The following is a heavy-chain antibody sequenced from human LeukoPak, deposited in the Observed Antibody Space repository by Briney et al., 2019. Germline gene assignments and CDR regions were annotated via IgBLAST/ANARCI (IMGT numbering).Heavy chain of an antibody. V-gene: IGHV3-53*01. CDR3: ARGIAAAGRYDY. Sequence: GGSLRLSCAASGFIVSSNYMSWVRQAPGKGLEWVSVLYSGGNTYYAESVKGRFTISRDNSKNTLWLQMDSLRAEDTAVYYCARGIAAAGRYDYWGQGTLVTVSS. CDR2: LYSGGNT. J-gene: IGHJ4*02. CDR1: GFIVSSNY. D-gene: IGHD6-13*01.